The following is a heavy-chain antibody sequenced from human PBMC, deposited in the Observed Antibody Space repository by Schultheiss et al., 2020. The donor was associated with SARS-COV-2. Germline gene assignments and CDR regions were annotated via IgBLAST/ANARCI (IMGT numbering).Heavy chain of an antibody. J-gene: IGHJ4*02. V-gene: IGHV4-34*01. CDR2: INHSGST. D-gene: IGHD2-2*01. Sequence: SETLSLTCAVSGGSISSGGYYWSWIRQPPGKGLEWIGEINHSGSTNYNPSLKSRLTISVDTSKNQFSLKLSSVTAADTAVYYCARGSSTSCYGDYWGQGTLVTVSS. CDR1: GGSISSGGYY. CDR3: ARGSSTSCYGDY.